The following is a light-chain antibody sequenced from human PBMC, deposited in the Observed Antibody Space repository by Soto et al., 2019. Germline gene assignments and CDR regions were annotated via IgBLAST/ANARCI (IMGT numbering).Light chain of an antibody. CDR3: ATWDDSLNGLV. CDR2: NND. Sequence: QSVPTQPPSASGTPGQRVTISCSGSSSNIGSHFVNWYQQLPGTAPKLLMYNNDQRPSGVPDRFSGSKSGTSASLAISGLQSDDEADYHCATWDDSLNGLVFGGGTKLTVL. J-gene: IGLJ3*02. V-gene: IGLV1-44*01. CDR1: SSNIGSHF.